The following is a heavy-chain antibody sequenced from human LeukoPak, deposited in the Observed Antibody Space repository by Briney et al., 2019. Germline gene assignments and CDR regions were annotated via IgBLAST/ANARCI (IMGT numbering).Heavy chain of an antibody. CDR3: ARGRDILTGFSAFDI. CDR1: GFTFSSYG. Sequence: GRSLRLSCAASGFTFSSYGMHWVRQAPGKGLEWVAVIWYDGSNKYYADSVKGRFTISRDNSKNTLYLQMNSLRAEDTAVYYCARGRDILTGFSAFDIWGQGTMVTVSS. J-gene: IGHJ3*02. D-gene: IGHD3-9*01. V-gene: IGHV3-33*01. CDR2: IWYDGSNK.